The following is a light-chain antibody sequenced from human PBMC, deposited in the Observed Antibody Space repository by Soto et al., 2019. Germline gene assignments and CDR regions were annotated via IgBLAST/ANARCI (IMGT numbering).Light chain of an antibody. CDR2: GAS. Sequence: EIVLTQSPGPLSLSPGERATLSCRASQSVRSNYLAWYQQKPGQAPRLLIYGASSRATGIPDSFSGSGSGTDFTLTISRLEPEDFAVYYCQHYGSSAYTFGQGTTLEIK. V-gene: IGKV3-20*01. CDR1: QSVRSNY. CDR3: QHYGSSAYT. J-gene: IGKJ2*01.